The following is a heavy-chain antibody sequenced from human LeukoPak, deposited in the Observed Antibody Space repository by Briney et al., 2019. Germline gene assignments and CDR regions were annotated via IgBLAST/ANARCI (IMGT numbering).Heavy chain of an antibody. J-gene: IGHJ5*02. V-gene: IGHV4-59*01. CDR3: ARSSSEQLVDYWFDP. D-gene: IGHD6-6*01. CDR2: IYYSGST. Sequence: SETLSLTCTVSGGSISSYYWSWIRQPPGKGPEWIGYIYYSGSTNYNPSLKSRVTISVDTSKNQFSLKLSSVTAADTAVYYCARSSSEQLVDYWFDPWGQGTLVTVSS. CDR1: GGSISSYY.